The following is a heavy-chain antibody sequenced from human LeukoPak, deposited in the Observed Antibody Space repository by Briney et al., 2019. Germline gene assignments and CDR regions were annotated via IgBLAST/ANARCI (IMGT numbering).Heavy chain of an antibody. D-gene: IGHD2-2*01. V-gene: IGHV3-33*01. CDR3: ARGVVVVVPAATYFDY. CDR1: GFTFSSYG. J-gene: IGHJ4*02. Sequence: GGSLRLSCAASGFTFSSYGMHWVRQAPGKGLEWVAVIWYDGSNKYYADSVKGRFTISRDNPKNTLYLQMNSLRAEDTAVYYCARGVVVVVPAATYFDYWGQGTLVTVSS. CDR2: IWYDGSNK.